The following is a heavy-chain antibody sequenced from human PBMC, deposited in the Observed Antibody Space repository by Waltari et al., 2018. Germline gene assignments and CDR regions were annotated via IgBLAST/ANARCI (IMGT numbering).Heavy chain of an antibody. D-gene: IGHD1-7*01. CDR1: GGTFSSYA. V-gene: IGHV1-69*08. CDR3: ARTNWNYVHYYGMDV. CDR2: IIPILGTA. Sequence: QVQLVQSGAEVKKPGSSVKVSCKASGGTFSSYAISWVRQAPGQGLEWMGRIIPILGTANYAQKFQGRVTITADKSTSTAYMELSSLRSEDTAVYYCARTNWNYVHYYGMDVWGQGTTVTVSS. J-gene: IGHJ6*02.